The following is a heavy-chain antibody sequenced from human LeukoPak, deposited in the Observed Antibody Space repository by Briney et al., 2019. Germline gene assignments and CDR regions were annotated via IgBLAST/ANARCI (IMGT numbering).Heavy chain of an antibody. D-gene: IGHD6-19*01. CDR1: GFTFSSYG. CDR2: ISYDGSNK. Sequence: GGSLRLSCAASGFTFSSYGMHWVRQAPGKGLEWVAVISYDGSNKYYADSVKGRFTISRDNSKNTLYLQMNSLRAEDTAVYYCVKDPKSLTVATRGPLDYWGQGTLVTVSS. J-gene: IGHJ4*02. CDR3: VKDPKSLTVATRGPLDY. V-gene: IGHV3-30*18.